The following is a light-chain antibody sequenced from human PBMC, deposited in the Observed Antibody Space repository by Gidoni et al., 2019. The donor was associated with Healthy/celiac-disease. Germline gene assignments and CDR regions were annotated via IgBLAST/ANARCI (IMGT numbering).Light chain of an antibody. CDR3: QQYNNWPKT. J-gene: IGKJ2*01. V-gene: IGKV3-15*01. CDR1: QSVSSN. Sequence: EIVMTQSPATLSVSPGERATLSCTASQSVSSNLAWYQQKPGQAPRLLIYGASTRAPGIPARFSGSGSGTEFTLTISSLQSEDFAVYYCQQYNNWPKTFXQXTKLEIK. CDR2: GAS.